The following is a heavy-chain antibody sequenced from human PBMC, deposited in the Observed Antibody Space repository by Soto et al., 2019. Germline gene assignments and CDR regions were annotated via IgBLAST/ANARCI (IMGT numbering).Heavy chain of an antibody. J-gene: IGHJ4*02. Sequence: EVPLLESGGGLVQPGGSLRLSCAASGFTFSSYAMSWVRQAPGKGLEWVSAISGSGGSTYYADSVKGRFTISRDNSKNTLYLQMNSLRAEDMAVYYCAKDPERGSYYSLTSAFDYWGQGTLVTVSS. CDR1: GFTFSSYA. V-gene: IGHV3-23*01. D-gene: IGHD1-26*01. CDR3: AKDPERGSYYSLTSAFDY. CDR2: ISGSGGST.